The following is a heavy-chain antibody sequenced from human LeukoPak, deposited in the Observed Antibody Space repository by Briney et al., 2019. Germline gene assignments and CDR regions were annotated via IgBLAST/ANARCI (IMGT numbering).Heavy chain of an antibody. CDR2: IIPIFGTA. J-gene: IGHJ4*02. Sequence: ASVKVSCKASGGTFSSYAISWVRQAPGQGLEWMGGIIPIFGTANYAQKFQGRVTITADKSTSTAYMELSSLRSEDTAVYYCAKDLYYYDSSGYYPTSFDYWGQGTLVTVSS. V-gene: IGHV1-69*06. D-gene: IGHD3-22*01. CDR1: GGTFSSYA. CDR3: AKDLYYYDSSGYYPTSFDY.